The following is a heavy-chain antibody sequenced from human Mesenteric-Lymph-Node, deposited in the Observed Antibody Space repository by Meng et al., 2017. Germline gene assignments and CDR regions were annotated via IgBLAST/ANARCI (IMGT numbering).Heavy chain of an antibody. CDR3: ARGNYFYYYGMDV. Sequence: GESLKISCAASGFSFSSYGMNWVRQAPGKGLEWVAVIWYDGSNEYYADSVKGRFTISRDNSQNTLHLQMNSLRAEDTALYFCARGNYFYYYGMDVWGQGTTVTVSS. CDR1: GFSFSSYG. CDR2: IWYDGSNE. V-gene: IGHV3-33*01. J-gene: IGHJ6*02.